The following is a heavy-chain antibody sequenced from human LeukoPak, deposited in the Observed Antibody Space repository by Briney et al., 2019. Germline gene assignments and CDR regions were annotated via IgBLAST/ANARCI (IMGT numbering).Heavy chain of an antibody. CDR2: IYYSGST. J-gene: IGHJ3*02. V-gene: IGHV4-59*08. CDR3: ARVGVVGATNAFDI. Sequence: SETLSLICTVSGGSISSYYWSWIRQPPGKGLEWIGYIYYSGSTNYNPSLKSRVTISVDTSKNQFSLKLSSVTAADTAVYYCARVGVVGATNAFDIWGQGTMVTVSS. D-gene: IGHD1-26*01. CDR1: GGSISSYY.